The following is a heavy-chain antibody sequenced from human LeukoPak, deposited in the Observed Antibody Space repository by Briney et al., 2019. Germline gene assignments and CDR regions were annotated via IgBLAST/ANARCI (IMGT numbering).Heavy chain of an antibody. V-gene: IGHV3-48*04. D-gene: IGHD1-26*01. CDR3: ARDRPVVGAIDF. CDR1: GFTFSDYA. CDR2: ISGDRSTI. Sequence: GGSLRLSCGASGFTFSDYAMLWVRQAPGKGLEWISFISGDRSTIFLADSGRGRFITSRDNAQNSLYLQMNSLRAEDTAVYYCARDRPVVGAIDFWGQGTLVTVSS. J-gene: IGHJ4*02.